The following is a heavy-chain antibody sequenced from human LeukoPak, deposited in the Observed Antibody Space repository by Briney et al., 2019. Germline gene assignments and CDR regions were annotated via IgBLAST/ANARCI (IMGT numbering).Heavy chain of an antibody. CDR2: ISYDGSYK. J-gene: IGHJ3*02. V-gene: IGHV3-30*03. CDR1: GFTFSSFG. D-gene: IGHD1-26*01. Sequence: LSGGSLRLSCGASGFTFSSFGMHLVRQAPGKGLESVAIISYDGSYKYFADSVKGRFTISRDNSKNTLYLQMNSLRAEDTAVYYCARDRWDEWNAFDIWGQGTMVTVSS. CDR3: ARDRWDEWNAFDI.